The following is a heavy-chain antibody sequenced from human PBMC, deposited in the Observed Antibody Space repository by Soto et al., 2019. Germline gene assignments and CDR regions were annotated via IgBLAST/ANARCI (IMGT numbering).Heavy chain of an antibody. D-gene: IGHD2-8*01. CDR3: AKIEMGWFAH. Sequence: GGSLRLPCTGSGFSFFSYAMSWVRQAPGKGLEWVSTISGSGGHTYYADSVKGRFVVSRDNDKNTVYLHMSSLTGADTAVYFCAKIEMGWFAHWGHGTQVTVSS. V-gene: IGHV3-23*01. CDR1: GFSFFSYA. J-gene: IGHJ5*02. CDR2: ISGSGGHT.